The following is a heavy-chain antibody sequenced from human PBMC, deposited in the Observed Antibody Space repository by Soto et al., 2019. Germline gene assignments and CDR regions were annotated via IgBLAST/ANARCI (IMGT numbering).Heavy chain of an antibody. Sequence: QLQLQESGPGLVKPSETLSLTCTVSGGSISSSSYYWGWIRQPPGKGLEWIGRIYYSGSTYYNPSLRSRVTISVDTSKNQVSLKLSSVTAADTAVYYCARHTPAISISDHWGQGTLVTVAS. V-gene: IGHV4-39*01. CDR2: IYYSGST. CDR3: ARHTPAISISDH. D-gene: IGHD2-15*01. J-gene: IGHJ4*02. CDR1: GGSISSSSYY.